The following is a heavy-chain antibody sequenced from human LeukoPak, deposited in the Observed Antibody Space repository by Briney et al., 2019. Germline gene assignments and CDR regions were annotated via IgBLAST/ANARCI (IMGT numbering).Heavy chain of an antibody. J-gene: IGHJ3*02. CDR3: ARSYSSGWYLTTGHRAFDI. Sequence: HPGGSLRLSCAASGFTFSSYAMHWVRQAPGKGLEWVAVISYDGSNKYYADSVKGRFTISRDNSKNTLYLQMNSLRAEDTAVYYCARSYSSGWYLTTGHRAFDIWGQGTMVTVSS. CDR1: GFTFSSYA. CDR2: ISYDGSNK. D-gene: IGHD6-19*01. V-gene: IGHV3-30*04.